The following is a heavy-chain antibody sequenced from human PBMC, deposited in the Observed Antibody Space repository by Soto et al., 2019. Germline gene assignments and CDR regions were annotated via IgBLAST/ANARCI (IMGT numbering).Heavy chain of an antibody. D-gene: IGHD5-18*01. CDR2: IIPIFGTA. CDR3: ASTTAMVYYYFYGMDV. V-gene: IGHV1-69*12. Sequence: QVQLVQSGAEVKKPGSSVKVSCKASGGTFSSYAISWVRQAPGQGLEWMGGIIPIFGTANYAQKFQGRVTITEDESTSTAYMELSSLRSEDTVVYYCASTTAMVYYYFYGMDVWGQGTTVTVSS. J-gene: IGHJ6*02. CDR1: GGTFSSYA.